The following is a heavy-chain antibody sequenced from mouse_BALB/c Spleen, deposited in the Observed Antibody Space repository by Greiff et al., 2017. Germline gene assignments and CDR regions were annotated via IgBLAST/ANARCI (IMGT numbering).Heavy chain of an antibody. D-gene: IGHD2-4*01. CDR1: GYTFTSYT. CDR2: INPSSGYT. Sequence: QVHVKQSGAELARPGASVKMSCKASGYTFTSYTMHWVKQRPGQGLEWIGYINPSSGYTNYNQKFKDKATLTADKSSSTAYMQLSSLTSEDSAVYYCARSGHKDYDRFAYWGQGTLVTVSA. CDR3: ARSGHKDYDRFAY. J-gene: IGHJ3*01. V-gene: IGHV1-4*01.